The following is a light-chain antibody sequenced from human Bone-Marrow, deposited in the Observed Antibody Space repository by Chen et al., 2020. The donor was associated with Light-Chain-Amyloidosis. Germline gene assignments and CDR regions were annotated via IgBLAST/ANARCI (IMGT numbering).Light chain of an antibody. J-gene: IGKJ5*01. Sequence: DIQMTQSPSTLSASVGDRVTITCRASQSISSWLAWYQQKPGKAPKLLIYKASSLESGVPSRFSGSGSGTEFTLTISRLQPDDFAAYYGQQYNSYLITFGQGTRLEIK. CDR3: QQYNSYLIT. V-gene: IGKV1-5*03. CDR1: QSISSW. CDR2: KAS.